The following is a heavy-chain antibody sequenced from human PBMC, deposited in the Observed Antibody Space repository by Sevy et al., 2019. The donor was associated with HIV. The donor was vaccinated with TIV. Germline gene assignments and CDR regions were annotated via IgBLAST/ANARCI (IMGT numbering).Heavy chain of an antibody. CDR3: VSLFLSYRSGWSYFDY. J-gene: IGHJ4*02. Sequence: GGSLRLPCAISGFTVNDKYIIWVRQAPGKGLEWVSVIFSSGSTYYADSAKGRFTISRDNSKNTVDLQMNSVRAEDTAVYYCVSLFLSYRSGWSYFDYWDQGTLVTVSS. V-gene: IGHV3-66*02. CDR1: GFTVNDKY. CDR2: IFSSGST. D-gene: IGHD6-19*01.